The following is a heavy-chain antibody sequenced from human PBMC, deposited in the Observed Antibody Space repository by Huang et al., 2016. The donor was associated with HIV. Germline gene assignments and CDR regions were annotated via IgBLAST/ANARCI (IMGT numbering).Heavy chain of an antibody. Sequence: QVQLVQSGAEMKKPGSSVKVSCTAPGGTFSSYGISWVRQAPGQGLEWMGGIVPSFRRTDYAQKFQGRLTITADESTSTAYMELSSLRSQDSAIYFCARGVFDGVWSGDLLPHFYYMDVWGKGTTVTVSS. CDR1: GGTFSSYG. J-gene: IGHJ6*03. CDR2: IVPSFRRT. CDR3: ARGVFDGVWSGDLLPHFYYMDV. V-gene: IGHV1-69*13. D-gene: IGHD3-10*01.